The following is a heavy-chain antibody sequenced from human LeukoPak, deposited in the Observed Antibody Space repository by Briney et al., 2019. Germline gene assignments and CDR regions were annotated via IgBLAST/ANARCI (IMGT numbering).Heavy chain of an antibody. D-gene: IGHD3-16*01. J-gene: IGHJ4*02. CDR1: GGSISSSSYY. Sequence: KPSETLSLTCTVSGGSISSSSYYWGWIRQPPGKGLEWIGLIYTSGSTNYNPSLKSRATMSVDTSKNQFSLKLSSVTAADTAVYYCARVGDYALKDWGQGTLVTVSS. CDR2: IYTSGST. CDR3: ARVGDYALKD. V-gene: IGHV4-61*05.